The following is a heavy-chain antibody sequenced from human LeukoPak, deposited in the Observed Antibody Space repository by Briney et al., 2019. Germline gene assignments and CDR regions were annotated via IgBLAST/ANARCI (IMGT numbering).Heavy chain of an antibody. Sequence: PSETLSLTCTVSGGSISSYYWSWIRQPPGKGLEWIGYIYYSGSTNYNPSLKSRVTISVDTSKNQFSLKLSSVTAADTAVYYCARDGRYYYDSSGYYYYFDYWGQGTLVTVSS. V-gene: IGHV4-59*01. D-gene: IGHD3-22*01. J-gene: IGHJ4*02. CDR2: IYYSGST. CDR1: GGSISSYY. CDR3: ARDGRYYYDSSGYYYYFDY.